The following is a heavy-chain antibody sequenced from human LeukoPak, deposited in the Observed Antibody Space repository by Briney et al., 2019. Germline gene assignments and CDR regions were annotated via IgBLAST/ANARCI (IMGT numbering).Heavy chain of an antibody. V-gene: IGHV3-48*01. CDR1: GFTFSSYS. D-gene: IGHD3-3*01. CDR2: ISSSSTI. Sequence: PGGSLRLSCAAPGFTFSSYSMNWVRQAPGKGLEWVSYISSSSTIYYADSVKGRFTISRDNAKNLLYLQMNSLRAEDTAVYYCAKDDAGVGFFDYWGQGTLVTVSS. CDR3: AKDDAGVGFFDY. J-gene: IGHJ4*02.